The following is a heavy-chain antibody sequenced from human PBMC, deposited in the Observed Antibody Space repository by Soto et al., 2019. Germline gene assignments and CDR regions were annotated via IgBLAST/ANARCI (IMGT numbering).Heavy chain of an antibody. V-gene: IGHV3-21*01. CDR1: GFTSSSYS. Sequence: GGSLRLSCAASGFTSSSYSMNWVRQAPGKGLEWVSSISSSSSYIYYADSVKGRFTISRDNAKNSLYLQMNSLRAEDTAVYYCARDFTVGAPDYFDYWGQGTTVTVSS. D-gene: IGHD1-26*01. CDR3: ARDFTVGAPDYFDY. CDR2: ISSSSSYI. J-gene: IGHJ4*03.